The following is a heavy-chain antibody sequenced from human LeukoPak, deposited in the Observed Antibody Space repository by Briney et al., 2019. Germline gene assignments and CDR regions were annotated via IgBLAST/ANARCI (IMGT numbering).Heavy chain of an antibody. CDR1: GFTFSSYS. J-gene: IGHJ6*02. Sequence: GGSLRLSCAASGFTFSSYSMNWVRQAPGKGLEWVSSISSSSSYIYYADSVKGRFTISRDNAKNSLYLHMNTLRAEDTAVYYCASFDWSPGMDVWGQGTTVTVSS. V-gene: IGHV3-21*01. CDR2: ISSSSSYI. D-gene: IGHD3-9*01. CDR3: ASFDWSPGMDV.